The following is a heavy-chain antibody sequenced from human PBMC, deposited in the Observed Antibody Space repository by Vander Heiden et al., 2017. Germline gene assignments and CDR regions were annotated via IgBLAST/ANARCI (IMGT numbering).Heavy chain of an antibody. J-gene: IGHJ6*02. CDR2: IIPIFGTA. CDR3: ARGMTTVVTNYYYGMDV. Sequence: SSVKVSCKASVGTFSSYAISWVRQAPGQGLEWMGGIIPIFGTANYAQKFQGRVTITANESTSTAYMELSSLRSEDTAVYYCARGMTTVVTNYYYGMDVWGQGTTVTVSS. D-gene: IGHD4-17*01. V-gene: IGHV1-69*01. CDR1: VGTFSSYA.